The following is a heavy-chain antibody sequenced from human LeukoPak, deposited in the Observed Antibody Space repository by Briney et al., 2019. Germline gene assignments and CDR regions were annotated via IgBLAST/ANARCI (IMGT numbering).Heavy chain of an antibody. CDR1: GGSISSYY. Sequence: SETLSLTCTVSGGSISSYYWSWIRQPPGKGLEWIGYIYYSGSTNYNPSLKSRVTISVDTSKNQFSLKLNSVTAADTAVYYCARVVPAANYYYYYGMDVWGQGTTVTVSS. V-gene: IGHV4-59*08. CDR2: IYYSGST. D-gene: IGHD2-2*01. J-gene: IGHJ6*02. CDR3: ARVVPAANYYYYYGMDV.